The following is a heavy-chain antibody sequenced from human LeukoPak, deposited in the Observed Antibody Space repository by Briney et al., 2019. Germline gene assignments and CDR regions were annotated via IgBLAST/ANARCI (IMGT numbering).Heavy chain of an antibody. D-gene: IGHD3-22*01. CDR1: GFTFSSYE. CDR2: ISSSGSTI. V-gene: IGHV3-48*03. Sequence: TGGSLRLSCAASGFTFSSYEMNWVRQAPGKGLEWVSYISSSGSTIYYADSVKGRFTISRDNAKNSLYLQMNSLRAEDTAVYYCARGYYYDSSGYYYFDPGDYFDYWGQGTLVTVSS. J-gene: IGHJ4*02. CDR3: ARGYYYDSSGYYYFDPGDYFDY.